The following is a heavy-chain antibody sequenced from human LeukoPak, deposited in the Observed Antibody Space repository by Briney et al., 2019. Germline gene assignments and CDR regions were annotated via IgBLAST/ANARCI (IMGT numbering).Heavy chain of an antibody. J-gene: IGHJ4*02. D-gene: IGHD3-22*01. V-gene: IGHV3-23*01. CDR2: ISGSGIST. CDR1: GFTFSGFA. Sequence: GGSLRLSCAASGFTFSGFAMSWVRQAPGKGLEWVSTISGSGISTYYADSVKGRFTISGDNSKNTLYLQMNSLSAEDTAVYYCAKFAFGDYFDSANYYLYLDYWGQGSLVTVSS. CDR3: AKFAFGDYFDSANYYLYLDY.